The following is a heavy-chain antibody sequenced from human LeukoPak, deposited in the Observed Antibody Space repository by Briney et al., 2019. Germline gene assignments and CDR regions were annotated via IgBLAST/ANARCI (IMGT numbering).Heavy chain of an antibody. J-gene: IGHJ4*02. CDR3: VRDPPDY. Sequence: SETLSLTCAVSGYSISSGAYWGWIRQPPGKGLPWIGCIYHDGSTYYNPSLKIRVTISVDTSKNQFSLKLSSVTATDTAVYYCVRDPPDYWGQGTLVTVSS. CDR1: GYSISSGAY. V-gene: IGHV4-38-2*02. CDR2: IYHDGST.